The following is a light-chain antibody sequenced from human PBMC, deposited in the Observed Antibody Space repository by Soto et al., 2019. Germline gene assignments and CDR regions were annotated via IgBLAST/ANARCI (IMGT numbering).Light chain of an antibody. CDR3: RQGSNWPLT. CDR1: QTVYNY. J-gene: IGKJ4*01. V-gene: IGKV3-11*01. Sequence: EIVLTQSPATLSLSPGETATLSCRASQTVYNYLAWYQQKPGQAPRLLIYEASNRATGIPARFSGRGSGTDFTLVISSLEPEDFAVYYCRQGSNWPLTFGGGTKVEIK. CDR2: EAS.